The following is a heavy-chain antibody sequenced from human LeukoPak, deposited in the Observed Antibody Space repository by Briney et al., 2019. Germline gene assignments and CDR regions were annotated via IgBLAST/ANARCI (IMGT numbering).Heavy chain of an antibody. Sequence: EGMGIINPSGGSTSYAQKFQGRVTMTRDTSTSTVYMELSSLRSEDTAVYYCARVSGSAPGALFDYWGQGTLVTVSS. CDR2: INPSGGST. V-gene: IGHV1-46*01. CDR3: ARVSGSAPGALFDY. J-gene: IGHJ4*02. D-gene: IGHD1-26*01.